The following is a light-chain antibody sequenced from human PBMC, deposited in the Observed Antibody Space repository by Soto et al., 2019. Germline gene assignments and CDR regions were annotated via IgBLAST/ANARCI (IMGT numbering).Light chain of an antibody. Sequence: EIVLTQSPGTLSLSPGERASLSCRASQSVGSSHLVWYQQKPGQAPRLLIYGASSRATGIPDRFSGSGSGTDVTLTISRLEPKDFAVYFCQQFGASPYTFGQGTKLEIK. CDR1: QSVGSSH. CDR3: QQFGASPYT. V-gene: IGKV3-20*01. CDR2: GAS. J-gene: IGKJ2*01.